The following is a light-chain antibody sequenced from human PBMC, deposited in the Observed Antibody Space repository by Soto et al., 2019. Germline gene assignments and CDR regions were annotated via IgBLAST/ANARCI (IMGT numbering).Light chain of an antibody. Sequence: DIQLTQSPSSLSASVGDKVTITCRASQSICSYLNWVQQKPGKAPKLLIYDASSLQTGVPSRFSGSGSGTDFSLTISSLQPEDFATYYCQQSYSTPPWTFGQGTKVEIK. V-gene: IGKV1-39*01. CDR2: DAS. CDR1: QSICSY. J-gene: IGKJ1*01. CDR3: QQSYSTPPWT.